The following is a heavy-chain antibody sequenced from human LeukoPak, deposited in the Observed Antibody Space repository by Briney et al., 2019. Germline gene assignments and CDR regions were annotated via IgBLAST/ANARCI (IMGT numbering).Heavy chain of an antibody. D-gene: IGHD4-17*01. CDR2: ISGSGGST. Sequence: KPGGSLRLSCAASGFTFSSYAMSWVRQAPGKGLEWVSAISGSGGSTYYADSVKGRFTISRDNSKNTPYLQMNSLRAEDTAVYYCAIGTTVTTNFEGYYWGQGTLVTVSS. J-gene: IGHJ4*02. CDR1: GFTFSSYA. V-gene: IGHV3-23*01. CDR3: AIGTTVTTNFEGYY.